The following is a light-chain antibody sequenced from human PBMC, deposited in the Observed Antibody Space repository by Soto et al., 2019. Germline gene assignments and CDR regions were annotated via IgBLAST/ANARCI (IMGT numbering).Light chain of an antibody. CDR1: STDVGSYNL. V-gene: IGLV2-23*02. CDR2: AVT. J-gene: IGLJ2*01. Sequence: QSALTQPASVSGSPGQSITLSCTGTSTDVGSYNLVSWYQQHPGKAPKLIISAVTKRPAGVSSRFSGSKSGNTASLTISGLQAEDEADYYCSSYAGFSTVIFGGGTKLTVL. CDR3: SSYAGFSTVI.